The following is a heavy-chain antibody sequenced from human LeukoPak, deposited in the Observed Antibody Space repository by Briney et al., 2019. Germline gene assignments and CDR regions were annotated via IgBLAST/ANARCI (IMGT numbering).Heavy chain of an antibody. J-gene: IGHJ4*02. V-gene: IGHV3-11*01. CDR3: ASPPSGSSPDGDY. D-gene: IGHD5-12*01. CDR2: ISSRGTIT. CDR1: GFTFSGYY. Sequence: GGSLRLSCAASGFTFSGYYMTWIRQAPGEGLEGGLYISSRGTITYYADSVKGRFTISRDNAKNTLFLHMNSLRAEDTAVYYCASPPSGSSPDGDYWGQGTLVTVSS.